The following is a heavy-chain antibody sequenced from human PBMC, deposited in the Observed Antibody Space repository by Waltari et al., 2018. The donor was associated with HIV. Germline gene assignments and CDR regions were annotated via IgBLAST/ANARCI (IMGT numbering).Heavy chain of an antibody. CDR2: IKSDGTYS. CDR3: ACGYYYGS. J-gene: IGHJ4*02. V-gene: IGHV3-74*01. CDR1: GFGFTFSNYW. Sequence: EVYLVESGGALVQPGGSLRLSCEASGFGFTFSNYWMHWVRQAPGKGLVWVSRIKSDGTYSDYADAVKGRFTISRDNAKNTLYLEMNSLRAEDTAVYYCACGYYYGSGGQGTLVTVSS. D-gene: IGHD3-10*01.